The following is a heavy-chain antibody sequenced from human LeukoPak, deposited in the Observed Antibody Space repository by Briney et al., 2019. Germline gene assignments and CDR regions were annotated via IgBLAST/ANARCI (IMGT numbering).Heavy chain of an antibody. CDR1: GFTFSNYW. Sequence: GGSLRLSCEASGFTFSNYWMHWVRQAPGKGLMWVSQISTDGSQTFYADSVKGRFTISRDNAKNTLYLQMNSLRAEDTAVYYCGRETYTYDTSGPDHWGQGTLVTVSS. J-gene: IGHJ4*02. CDR3: GRETYTYDTSGPDH. CDR2: ISTDGSQT. V-gene: IGHV3-74*01. D-gene: IGHD3-22*01.